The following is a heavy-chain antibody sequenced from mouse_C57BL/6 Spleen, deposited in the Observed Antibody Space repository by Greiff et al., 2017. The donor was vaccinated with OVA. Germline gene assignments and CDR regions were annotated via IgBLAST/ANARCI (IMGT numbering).Heavy chain of an antibody. Sequence: QVQLKESGPGLVQPSQSLSITCTVSGFSLTSYGVHWVRQSPGKGLEWLGVIWRGGSTDYNAAFMSRLSITKDNSKSQVFFKMNSLQADDTAIYYCAKEGGYGLWYFDVWGTGTTVTVSS. D-gene: IGHD2-2*01. CDR1: GFSLTSYG. V-gene: IGHV2-5*01. CDR2: IWRGGST. CDR3: AKEGGYGLWYFDV. J-gene: IGHJ1*03.